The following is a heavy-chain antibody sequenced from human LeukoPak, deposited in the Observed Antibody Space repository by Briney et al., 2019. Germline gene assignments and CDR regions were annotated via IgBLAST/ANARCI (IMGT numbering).Heavy chain of an antibody. CDR1: GYTFTSYA. D-gene: IGHD2-15*01. CDR2: INTNTGNP. J-gene: IGHJ6*02. V-gene: IGHV7-4-1*02. CDR3: ARTFVVVADYYYYGMDV. Sequence: ASVKVSCKASGYTFTSYAMNWVRQAPGQGLEWMGWINTNTGNPTYAQGFTGRFVFSLDTSVSTAYLQISSLKAEDTAVYYCARTFVVVADYYYYGMDVWGQGTTVTVSS.